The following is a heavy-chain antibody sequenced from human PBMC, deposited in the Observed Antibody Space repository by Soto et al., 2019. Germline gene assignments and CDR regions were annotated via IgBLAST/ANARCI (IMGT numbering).Heavy chain of an antibody. CDR1: GFSLTSGVG. J-gene: IGHJ4*02. V-gene: IGHV2-5*02. CDR2: IYWDDDK. D-gene: IGHD5-12*01. CDR3: AHIDPEIVTVGGHGGFDY. Sequence: QITLKESGPTLVRPPQTLTLTCTFSGFSLTSGVGVGWIRQPPGKALEWLALIYWDDDKRYSPSLKNRLTITKDTYKNKLVLTMTNVGPVDTATYFCAHIDPEIVTVGGHGGFDYWGQGTLVTVSS.